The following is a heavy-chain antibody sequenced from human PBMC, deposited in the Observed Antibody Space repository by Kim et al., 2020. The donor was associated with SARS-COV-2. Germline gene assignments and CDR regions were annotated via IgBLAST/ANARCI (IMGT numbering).Heavy chain of an antibody. Sequence: GGSLRLSCAASGFTFSSYGMHWVRQAPGKGLEWVAVISYDGSNKYYADSVKGRFTISRDNSKNTLYLQTNSLRAEDTAVYYCAKGEFDYWGQGTLVTVSS. CDR1: GFTFSSYG. V-gene: IGHV3-30*18. CDR3: AKGEFDY. J-gene: IGHJ4*02. CDR2: ISYDGSNK.